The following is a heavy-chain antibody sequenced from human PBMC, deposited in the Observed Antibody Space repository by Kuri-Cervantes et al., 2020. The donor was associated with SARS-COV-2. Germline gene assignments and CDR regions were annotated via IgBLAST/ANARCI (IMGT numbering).Heavy chain of an antibody. CDR2: ISGSGGST. D-gene: IGHD3-16*01. V-gene: IGHV3-23*01. Sequence: GESLKISCAASGFTFSSYAMSWVRQAPGKGLEWVSAISGSGGSTYYADSVKGRFTISRDNSKNTLYLQMNSLRAEDTAVYYCAKAAYCDYVPDYWGQGTLVTVSS. CDR1: GFTFSSYA. CDR3: AKAAYCDYVPDY. J-gene: IGHJ4*02.